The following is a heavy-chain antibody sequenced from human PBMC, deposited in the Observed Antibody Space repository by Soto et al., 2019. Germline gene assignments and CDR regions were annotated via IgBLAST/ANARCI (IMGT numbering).Heavy chain of an antibody. V-gene: IGHV4-31*03. D-gene: IGHD5-12*01. Sequence: TLSLTSTVSGACISSGGYYWSWIRQHPGKGLEWIGYIYYSGITYYNPSLKSRVTISVDTSKNQFSLKLSSVTAADTAVYYWARVDGYNYLSFDDWGQGTLVTVSS. CDR3: ARVDGYNYLSFDD. CDR2: IYYSGIT. J-gene: IGHJ4*02. CDR1: GACISSGGYY.